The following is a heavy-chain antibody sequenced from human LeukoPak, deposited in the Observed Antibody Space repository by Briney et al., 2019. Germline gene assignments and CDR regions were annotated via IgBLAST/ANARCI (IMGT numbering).Heavy chain of an antibody. CDR2: IYITGNT. J-gene: IGHJ4*02. CDR1: GASISSDY. Sequence: MTSETLSLTCTVSGASISSDYWGWIRQPPGKGLEWIGYIYITGNTNYSPSLKSRVTMSLDTSKNQFSLKLSSVTATDTAVYYCARHPFFNPFDYWGLGTLVTVSS. CDR3: ARHPFFNPFDY. D-gene: IGHD1-14*01. V-gene: IGHV4-59*08.